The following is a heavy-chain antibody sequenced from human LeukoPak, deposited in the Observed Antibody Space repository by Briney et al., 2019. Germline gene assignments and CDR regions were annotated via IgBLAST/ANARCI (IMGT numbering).Heavy chain of an antibody. V-gene: IGHV1-2*02. Sequence: ASVNVSCKASGYTFTDFYMHWVRHAPGQGLEWMGWINPNSSATNYPQKFQGRATMTIDTSSSTAYLELSRLRSDDTAVYFCARVLTDGYNNGNFQHWGQGTLVTVSS. CDR2: INPNSSAT. D-gene: IGHD5-24*01. CDR1: GYTFTDFY. CDR3: ARVLTDGYNNGNFQH. J-gene: IGHJ1*01.